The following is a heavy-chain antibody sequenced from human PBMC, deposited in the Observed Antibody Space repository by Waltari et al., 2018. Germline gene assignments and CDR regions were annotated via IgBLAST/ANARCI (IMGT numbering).Heavy chain of an antibody. CDR3: TRDLYGSGGDWFDP. J-gene: IGHJ5*02. Sequence: EVRLAESGGGLVKPGGSLSLSCIASGFEFGERAMNWVRQTPGTGLEWVSSIGGTHSNIFYAESVKGRFIVSRDNAKSSLYLQMDNLRAEDSGLYYCTRDLYGSGGDWFDPWGQGTLVTVSS. CDR2: IGGTHSNI. CDR1: GFEFGERA. D-gene: IGHD3-10*01. V-gene: IGHV3-21*01.